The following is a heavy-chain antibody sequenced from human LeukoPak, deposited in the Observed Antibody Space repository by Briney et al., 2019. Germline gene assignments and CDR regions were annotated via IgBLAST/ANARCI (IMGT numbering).Heavy chain of an antibody. Sequence: GGSLRLSCAASGFTFDDYAMHWVRQAPGKGLEWVSGISWNSGSIGYVDSVKGRFTISRDNSKNTLYLQMNSLRAEDTAVYYCARDDSSGYYNWGQGTLVTVSS. CDR2: ISWNSGSI. D-gene: IGHD3-22*01. V-gene: IGHV3-9*01. CDR3: ARDDSSGYYN. J-gene: IGHJ4*02. CDR1: GFTFDDYA.